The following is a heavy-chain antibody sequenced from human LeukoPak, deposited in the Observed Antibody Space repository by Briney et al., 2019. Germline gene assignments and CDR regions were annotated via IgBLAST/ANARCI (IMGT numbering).Heavy chain of an antibody. CDR3: AKEGGYCSSTSCPFDY. J-gene: IGHJ4*02. D-gene: IGHD2-2*01. CDR1: GFTFSSYG. CDR2: IRYDGSNK. V-gene: IGHV3-30*02. Sequence: PGGSLRLSCAASGFTFSSYGMHWVRQAPGKGLEWVGFIRYDGSNKYYADSVKGRFTISRDNSKNTLYLQMNSLRAEDTAVYYCAKEGGYCSSTSCPFDYWGQGTLVTVSS.